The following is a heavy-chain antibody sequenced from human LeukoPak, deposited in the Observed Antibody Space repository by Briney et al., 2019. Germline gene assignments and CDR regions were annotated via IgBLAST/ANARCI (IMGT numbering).Heavy chain of an antibody. J-gene: IGHJ3*02. Sequence: PSETLSLTCTVSGGSLSPYYWSWIRQSPGNGLEWIGYISYSGSTNSHPSLKSRVTISLDTSRNQFSLRLNSVTAADTAVYYCAKLNGYGLIDIWGQGTMVTVSS. D-gene: IGHD3-9*01. CDR1: GGSLSPYY. CDR2: ISYSGST. V-gene: IGHV4-59*12. CDR3: AKLNGYGLIDI.